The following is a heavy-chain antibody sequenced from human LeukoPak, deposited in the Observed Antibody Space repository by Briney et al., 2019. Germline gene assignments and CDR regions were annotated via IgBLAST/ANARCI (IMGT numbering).Heavy chain of an antibody. J-gene: IGHJ4*02. CDR1: GGSISGHY. Sequence: SETLSLTCIVSGGSISGHYWSWIRRPPGKGLEWIGYIYYSGNTNYNPSLKSRLTISTDTSKNQFSLHLSSVTAADTAVYYCARVLPLGYSDYWGQGTLVTISS. CDR3: ARVLPLGYSDY. V-gene: IGHV4-59*11. CDR2: IYYSGNT.